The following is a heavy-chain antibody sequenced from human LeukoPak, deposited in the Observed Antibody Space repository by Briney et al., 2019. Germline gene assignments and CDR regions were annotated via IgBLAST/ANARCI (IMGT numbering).Heavy chain of an antibody. CDR3: ARAIAAAATGDY. V-gene: IGHV1-18*01. J-gene: IGHJ4*02. CDR2: ISAYNGNT. Sequence: GASVKVSCKASGYTFTCYGISWVRQAPGQGLEWMGWISAYNGNTNHAQKFQGRVTMTTDTSTSTAYMELRSLRSDDTAVYYCARAIAAAATGDYWGQGTLVTVSS. D-gene: IGHD6-13*01. CDR1: GYTFTCYG.